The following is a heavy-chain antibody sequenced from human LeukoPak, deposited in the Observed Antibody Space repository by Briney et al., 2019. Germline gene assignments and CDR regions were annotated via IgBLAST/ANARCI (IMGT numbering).Heavy chain of an antibody. J-gene: IGHJ5*02. CDR1: GGSISSGSYY. V-gene: IGHV4-30-2*01. D-gene: IGHD3-10*01. Sequence: SETLSLTCTVSGGSISSGSYYWSWIRQPAGKGLEWIGYIYHSGSTYYNPSLKSRVTISVDRSKNQFSLKLSSVTAADTAVYYCARGLGTMVRGARWFDPWGQGTLVTVSS. CDR2: IYHSGST. CDR3: ARGLGTMVRGARWFDP.